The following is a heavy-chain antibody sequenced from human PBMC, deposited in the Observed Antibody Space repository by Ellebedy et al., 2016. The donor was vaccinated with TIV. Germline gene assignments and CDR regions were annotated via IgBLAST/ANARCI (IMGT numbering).Heavy chain of an antibody. D-gene: IGHD1-26*01. Sequence: PGGSLRLSCAASGFTFSSYLMSWVRQAPGKGLEWVAHIRQDGSEKYYVDSVKGRFTISRDNSKNTLYLQMNSLRAEDTAVYYCARVGPYRAPYHYYYGMDVWGQGTTVTVSS. CDR2: IRQDGSEK. CDR1: GFTFSSYL. V-gene: IGHV3-7*01. CDR3: ARVGPYRAPYHYYYGMDV. J-gene: IGHJ6*02.